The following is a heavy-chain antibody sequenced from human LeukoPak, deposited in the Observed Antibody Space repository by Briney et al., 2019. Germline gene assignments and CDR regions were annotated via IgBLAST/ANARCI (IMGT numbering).Heavy chain of an antibody. CDR1: GFTFSSYS. D-gene: IGHD1-26*01. CDR2: ISSSSSYI. J-gene: IGHJ6*02. CDR3: ARPAGYSGSYYVGYYYGMDV. V-gene: IGHV3-21*01. Sequence: GGSLRLSCAASGFTFSSYSMNWVRQAPGKGLEWVSSISSSSSYIYYADSVKGRFTISRDNAKNSLYLQMNSLRAEDTAVYYCARPAGYSGSYYVGYYYGMDVWGQGTTVTVSS.